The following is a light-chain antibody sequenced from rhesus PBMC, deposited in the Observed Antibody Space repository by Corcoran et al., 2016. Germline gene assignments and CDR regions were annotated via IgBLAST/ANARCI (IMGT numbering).Light chain of an antibody. J-gene: IGKJ3*01. V-gene: IGKV1-25*01. CDR2: EAS. CDR3: QHYYSTPFA. CDR1: QGITND. Sequence: DIQMTQSPSSLSASVGDRVTITCRASQGITNDLAWYQQKPGETPKLLIYEASSLQSGIPSRFSGSGAGTVCTLTISSLQSEDCATYYCQHYYSTPFAFGPGTKLEIK.